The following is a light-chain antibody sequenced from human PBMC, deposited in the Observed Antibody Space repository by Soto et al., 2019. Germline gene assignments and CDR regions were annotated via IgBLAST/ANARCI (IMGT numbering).Light chain of an antibody. CDR2: AAS. J-gene: IGKJ2*01. V-gene: IGKV3-15*01. CDR3: LQYNDWPVYT. CDR1: QSVSTH. Sequence: EVVMTQSPVNLSVSPGERATLSCRASQSVSTHLAWYQQKPGQAPKLLIYAASTRVTGISARFSGSGSGTEFSLTISSLQSDDFGIYYCLQYNDWPVYTFGQGTNVEVK.